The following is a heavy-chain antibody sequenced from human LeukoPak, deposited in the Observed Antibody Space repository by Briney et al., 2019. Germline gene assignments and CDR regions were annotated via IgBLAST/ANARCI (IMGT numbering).Heavy chain of an antibody. V-gene: IGHV1-18*01. CDR1: GYTFTSYG. CDR2: ISAYNGNT. CDR3: ARGGESKNQNYWFDP. D-gene: IGHD3-10*01. Sequence: ASVKVSCKASGYTFTSYGISWVRQAPGQGLEWMGWISAYNGNTNYAQKLQGRVTMTTDTSTSTAYMELRSLRSEDTAVYYCARGGESKNQNYWFDPWGQGTLVTVSS. J-gene: IGHJ5*02.